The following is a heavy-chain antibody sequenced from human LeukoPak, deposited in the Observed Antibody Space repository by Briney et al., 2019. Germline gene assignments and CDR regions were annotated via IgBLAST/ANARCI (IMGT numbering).Heavy chain of an antibody. CDR1: GVSISSYY. CDR3: ARTGGYDYHIDH. V-gene: IGHV4-4*07. Sequence: KTSETLSLTCSVSGVSISSYYWSRVRQTAGKGLEWIGRIYISGTTNYNPSLNSRVTMSIDTSKNQFSLKLTSVTAADTGVYYCARTGGYDYHIDHWGQGTQVTASS. D-gene: IGHD5-12*01. CDR2: IYISGTT. J-gene: IGHJ4*02.